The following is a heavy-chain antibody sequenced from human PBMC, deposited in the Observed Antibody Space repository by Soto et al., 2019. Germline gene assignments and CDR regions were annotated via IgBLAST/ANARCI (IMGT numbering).Heavy chain of an antibody. CDR1: RVTPPEFS. V-gene: IGHV1-24*01. J-gene: IGHJ4*02. CDR2: FDPEDGET. D-gene: IGHD2-2*01. CDR3: ATDYARSSTSFFCY. Sequence: APGKVSCQFSRVTPPEFSMHWVGQAPGKGLEWMGGFDPEDGETIYAQKFQGRVTMTEDTSTDTAYMELSSLRSEDTAVYYCATDYARSSTSFFCYWGQGTLVTVSS.